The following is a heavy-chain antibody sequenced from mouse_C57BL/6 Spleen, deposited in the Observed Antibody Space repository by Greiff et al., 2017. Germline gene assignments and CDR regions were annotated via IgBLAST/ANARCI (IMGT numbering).Heavy chain of an antibody. CDR2: IDPNSGGT. CDR3: ARGTTVPVPNFDY. J-gene: IGHJ2*01. Sequence: VQLQQPGAELVKPGASVKLSCKASGYTFTSYWMHWVKQRPGRGLEWIGRIDPNSGGTKYNEKFKSKATLTVDKPSSTAYMRLSSLTSEDSAVNYCARGTTVPVPNFDYWGQGTTLTVSS. CDR1: GYTFTSYW. V-gene: IGHV1-72*01. D-gene: IGHD1-1*01.